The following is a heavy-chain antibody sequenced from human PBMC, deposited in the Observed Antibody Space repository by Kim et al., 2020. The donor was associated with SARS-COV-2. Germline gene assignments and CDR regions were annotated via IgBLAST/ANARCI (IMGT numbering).Heavy chain of an antibody. CDR2: INHSGST. D-gene: IGHD1-26*01. V-gene: IGHV4-34*01. CDR1: GGSFSGYY. J-gene: IGHJ4*02. Sequence: SETLSLTCAVYGGSFSGYYWSWIRQPPGKGLEWIGEINHSGSTNYNPSLKSRVTISVDTSKNQFSLKLSSVTAADTAVYYCARGLDSGSYFLYYWGQGTLVTVSS. CDR3: ARGLDSGSYFLYY.